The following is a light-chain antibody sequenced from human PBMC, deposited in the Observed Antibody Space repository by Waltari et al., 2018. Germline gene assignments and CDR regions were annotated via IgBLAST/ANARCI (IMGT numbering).Light chain of an antibody. CDR3: QQSYSAPWA. CDR1: QSISNY. CDR2: AAS. J-gene: IGKJ1*01. V-gene: IGKV1-39*01. Sequence: DIQMTQSPSSLSASVGDRVTITCRASQSISNYLNWYQQKPGKVPNLLIFAASNLQSGVPSRFSGSGSGTDFTLTISSLQPEEFATYYCQQSYSAPWAFGQGTKVEIK.